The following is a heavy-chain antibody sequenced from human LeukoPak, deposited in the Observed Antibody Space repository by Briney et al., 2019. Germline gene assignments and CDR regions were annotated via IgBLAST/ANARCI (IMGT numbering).Heavy chain of an antibody. Sequence: SETLSLTCAVYGGSFSGYYWSWIRQPPGKGLGWIGEINHSGSTNYNPSLKSRVTISVDTSKNQFSLKLSSVTAADTAVYYCARLYYYDSSGYYSDYWGQGTLVTVSS. CDR3: ARLYYYDSSGYYSDY. CDR1: GGSFSGYY. D-gene: IGHD3-22*01. CDR2: INHSGST. J-gene: IGHJ4*02. V-gene: IGHV4-34*01.